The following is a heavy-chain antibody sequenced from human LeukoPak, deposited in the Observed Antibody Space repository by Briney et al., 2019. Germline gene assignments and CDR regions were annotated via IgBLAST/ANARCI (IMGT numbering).Heavy chain of an antibody. CDR3: ARFGSECYYYDSSGYYVDAFDI. D-gene: IGHD3-22*01. CDR2: INHSGST. CDR1: GGSFSGYY. J-gene: IGHJ3*02. Sequence: SETLSLTCAVYGGSFSGYYWSWIRQPPGKGLEWIGEINHSGSTNYNPSLKSRVTISVDTSKNQFSLKLSSVTAADTAVYYCARFGSECYYYDSSGYYVDAFDIWGQGTMVTVSS. V-gene: IGHV4-34*01.